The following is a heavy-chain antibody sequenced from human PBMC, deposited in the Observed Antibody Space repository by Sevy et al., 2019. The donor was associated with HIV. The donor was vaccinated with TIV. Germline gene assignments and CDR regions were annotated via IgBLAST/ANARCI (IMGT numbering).Heavy chain of an antibody. J-gene: IGHJ6*02. V-gene: IGHV4-4*07. Sequence: SETLSLTCTVSGGSISSYYWSWIRQPAGKGLEWIGRIYTSGSTNYNPSLKSRVTMSVDTSKNQFSLKLSSVPAADTAVYYCARDLPRLYYDFWSGYYGDYYYGMDVWGQGTTVTVSS. CDR3: ARDLPRLYYDFWSGYYGDYYYGMDV. CDR2: IYTSGST. D-gene: IGHD3-3*01. CDR1: GGSISSYY.